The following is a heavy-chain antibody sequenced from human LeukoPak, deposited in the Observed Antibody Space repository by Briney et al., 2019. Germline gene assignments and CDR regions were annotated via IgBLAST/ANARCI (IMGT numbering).Heavy chain of an antibody. CDR3: ARDQEGFDY. V-gene: IGHV1-46*01. Sequence: GASVKVSCKASGYTFTGYYMHWVRQAPGQGLEWMGMIYPRDGSTSYAQKFQGRVTVTRDTSTSTVHMELSGLRSEDTAVYYCARDQEGFDYWGQGTLVTFSS. J-gene: IGHJ4*02. CDR1: GYTFTGYY. CDR2: IYPRDGST.